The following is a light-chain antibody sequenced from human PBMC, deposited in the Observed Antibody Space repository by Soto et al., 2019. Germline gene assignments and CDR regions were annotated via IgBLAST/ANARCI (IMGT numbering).Light chain of an antibody. CDR3: QYFGTSRIT. CDR2: GAS. V-gene: IGKV3-20*01. J-gene: IGKJ3*01. Sequence: EFVLTQSPGTLSLSPGERATLSCRASQSVSSTYFAWYQQKPGQAPRLLIYGASSRATGVPDRFSGSGSGTDFTLTISRLEPEDAAVFFCQYFGTSRITFGPGTKVDIK. CDR1: QSVSSTY.